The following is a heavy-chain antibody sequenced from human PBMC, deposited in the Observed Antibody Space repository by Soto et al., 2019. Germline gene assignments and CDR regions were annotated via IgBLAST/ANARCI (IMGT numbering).Heavy chain of an antibody. CDR3: ARDSMYRSSWGYYYYGMDV. CDR1: GGSISSYY. J-gene: IGHJ6*02. V-gene: IGHV4-4*07. Sequence: SETLSLTCTVSGGSISSYYWSWIRQPAGKGLEWIGRIYTSGSTNYNPSLKSRVTMSVDTSKNQFSLKLSSVTAADTAVYYCARDSMYRSSWGYYYYGMDVWGQGTTVTVSS. D-gene: IGHD6-13*01. CDR2: IYTSGST.